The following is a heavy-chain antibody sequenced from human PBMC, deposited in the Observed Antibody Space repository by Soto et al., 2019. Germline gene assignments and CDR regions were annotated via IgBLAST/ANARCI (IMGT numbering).Heavy chain of an antibody. D-gene: IGHD6-13*01. V-gene: IGHV4-4*02. CDR2: IYHSGST. CDR1: GGSISSSNW. CDR3: GGGIAAAGMGYYYYGMDV. Sequence: SETLSLTCTVSGGSISSSNWWSWVRQPPGKGLEWIGEIYHSGSTNYNPSLKSRVTISVDKSKNQFSLNLSSVTAADTAGYYCGGGIAAAGMGYYYYGMDVWGKGTRVTVSS. J-gene: IGHJ6*04.